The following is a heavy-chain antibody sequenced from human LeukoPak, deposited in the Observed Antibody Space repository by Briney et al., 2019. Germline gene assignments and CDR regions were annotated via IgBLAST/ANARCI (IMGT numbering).Heavy chain of an antibody. CDR2: ISWNSGSI. J-gene: IGHJ6*02. CDR3: AKGVTIFGVALSGMDV. V-gene: IGHV3-9*01. CDR1: GFTFDDYA. D-gene: IGHD3-3*01. Sequence: GGSLRLSCAASGFTFDDYAMHWVRQAPGKGLEWVSGISWNSGSIGYADSVKGRFTISRDNARNSLYLQMNSLRAEDTALYYCAKGVTIFGVALSGMDVWGQGTTVTVSS.